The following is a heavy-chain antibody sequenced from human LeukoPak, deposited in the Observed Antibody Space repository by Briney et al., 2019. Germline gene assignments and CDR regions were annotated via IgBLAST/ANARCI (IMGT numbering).Heavy chain of an antibody. CDR2: INPNTGGT. J-gene: IGHJ4*02. D-gene: IGHD3-22*01. CDR3: ARAPMIVVVFPPRLDF. CDR1: GYTFTGYY. V-gene: IGHV1-2*02. Sequence: ASVKVSCKTSGYTFTGYYMHWVRQAPGQGLEWMGWINPNTGGTNYAQKFQGSVTMTSDTSISTAYMELSSLKSDDTAMYCCARAPMIVVVFPPRLDFWGQGTLVAASS.